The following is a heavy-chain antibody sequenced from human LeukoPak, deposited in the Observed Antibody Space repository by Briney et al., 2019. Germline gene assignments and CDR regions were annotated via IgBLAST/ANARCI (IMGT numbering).Heavy chain of an antibody. CDR1: GGSISSSGYY. J-gene: IGHJ5*02. D-gene: IGHD6-6*01. Sequence: SETLSLTCTVSGGSISSSGYYWGWIRQSPGKGLEWIGSMHYSGSNSYNPSLKSRSTISVDTSKNQFSLKLNSVTAADTAIYYCARYSGSSGWFDPWGQGTLVTVSS. V-gene: IGHV4-39*01. CDR2: MHYSGSN. CDR3: ARYSGSSGWFDP.